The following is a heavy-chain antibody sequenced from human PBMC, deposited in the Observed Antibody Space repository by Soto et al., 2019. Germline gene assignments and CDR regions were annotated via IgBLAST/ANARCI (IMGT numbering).Heavy chain of an antibody. Sequence: ASVKVSCKASGYTFTGYYMHWVRQAPGQGLEWMGWINPNSGGTNYAQKFQGWVTMTRDTSISTAYMELSRLRSDDTAVYYCARDSFLYSSPDSMIFDYWGQGTLVTV. V-gene: IGHV1-2*04. CDR2: INPNSGGT. CDR3: ARDSFLYSSPDSMIFDY. J-gene: IGHJ4*02. CDR1: GYTFTGYY. D-gene: IGHD6-19*01.